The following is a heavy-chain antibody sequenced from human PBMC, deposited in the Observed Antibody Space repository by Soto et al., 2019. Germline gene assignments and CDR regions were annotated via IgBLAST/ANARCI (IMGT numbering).Heavy chain of an antibody. J-gene: IGHJ6*01. CDR2: LIPIFGTA. D-gene: IGHD3-3*01. CDR3: ARGDCSSASCRRGHYDFGSGYYYYYGMDV. V-gene: IGHV1-69*01. Sequence: QVQLVQSGAEVKKPGSSVKVSCKASGGTFSSYAISWVRQAPGQGLEWMGGLIPIFGTANYAQKFQGRVTITADESKSTAYMELSSLRSEDTAVYYCARGDCSSASCRRGHYDFGSGYYYYYGMDVW. CDR1: GGTFSSYA.